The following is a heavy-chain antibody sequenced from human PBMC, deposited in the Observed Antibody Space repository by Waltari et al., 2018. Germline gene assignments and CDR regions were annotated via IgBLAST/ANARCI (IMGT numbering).Heavy chain of an antibody. Sequence: EVQLVESGGGLVKPGGSLRLSCAASGFTFSSYSMNWVRQAPGKGLEWVSSISSSSSYIYYADSVKGRFTISRDNAKNSLYLQMNSLRAEDTAVYYCARDMTEQLVRGDYWGQGTLVTVSS. V-gene: IGHV3-21*01. CDR1: GFTFSSYS. CDR2: ISSSSSYI. CDR3: ARDMTEQLVRGDY. J-gene: IGHJ4*02. D-gene: IGHD6-6*01.